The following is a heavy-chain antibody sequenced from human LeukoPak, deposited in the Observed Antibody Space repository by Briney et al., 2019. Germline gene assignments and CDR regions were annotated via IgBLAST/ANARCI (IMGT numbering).Heavy chain of an antibody. D-gene: IGHD5-18*01. CDR1: GGSISSSSYY. CDR3: ARLNPRRYSYGRYFDY. CDR2: IYYSGST. V-gene: IGHV4-39*01. J-gene: IGHJ4*02. Sequence: SETLSLTCTVSGGSISSSSYYWGWIRQPPGTGLEWIGSIYYSGSTYYNPSLKSRVTISVDTSKNQFSLKLSSVTAADTAVYYCARLNPRRYSYGRYFDYWGQGTLVTVSS.